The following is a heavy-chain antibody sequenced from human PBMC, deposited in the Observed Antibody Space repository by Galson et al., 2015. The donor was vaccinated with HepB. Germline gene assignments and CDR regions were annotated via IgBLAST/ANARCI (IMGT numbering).Heavy chain of an antibody. J-gene: IGHJ3*02. Sequence: SLRLSCAASGFTFSSYGMHWIRQAPGKGLEWVAVIWYDGSNKYYADSVKGRFTISRDNSKNTLYLQMNSLRAEDTAVYYCARTIGGNYNDAFDIWGQGTMVTVSS. CDR2: IWYDGSNK. CDR1: GFTFSSYG. D-gene: IGHD4-23*01. CDR3: ARTIGGNYNDAFDI. V-gene: IGHV3-33*01.